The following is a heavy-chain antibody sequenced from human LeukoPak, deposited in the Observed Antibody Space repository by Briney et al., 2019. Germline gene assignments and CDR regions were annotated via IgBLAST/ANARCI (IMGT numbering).Heavy chain of an antibody. CDR1: GYTFTSYG. V-gene: IGHV1-8*02. CDR3: ASTPKYYYDSSGYHGN. Sequence: GASVKASCKASGYTFTSYGISWVRQATGQGLEWMGWMNPNSGNTGYAQKFQGRVTMTRNTSISTAYMELSSLRSEDTAVYYCASTPKYYYDSSGYHGNWGQGTLVTVSS. D-gene: IGHD3-22*01. CDR2: MNPNSGNT. J-gene: IGHJ4*02.